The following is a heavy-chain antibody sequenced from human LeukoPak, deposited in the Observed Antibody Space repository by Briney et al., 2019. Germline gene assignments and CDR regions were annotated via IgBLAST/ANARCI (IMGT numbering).Heavy chain of an antibody. CDR3: ARPDYVWGLAFDI. J-gene: IGHJ3*02. D-gene: IGHD3-16*01. CDR2: ISSTSSTI. V-gene: IGHV3-11*04. Sequence: GGSLRLSCAASGFTFSDYYMTWIRQAPGKGLEWVSYISSTSSTIYYADSVKGRFTISRDDAKSSLYLQMNSLRAEDTAVYYCARPDYVWGLAFDIWGQGTMVTVSS. CDR1: GFTFSDYY.